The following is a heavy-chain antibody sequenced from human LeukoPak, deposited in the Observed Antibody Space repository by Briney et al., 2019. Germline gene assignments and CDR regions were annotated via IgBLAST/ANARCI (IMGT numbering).Heavy chain of an antibody. V-gene: IGHV4-34*01. J-gene: IGHJ4*02. Sequence: PSETLSLTCAVYGGSFSGYYWSWIRQPPGKGLEWIGEINHSGSTNYNPSLKSRVTISVDTSKNQFSLKLSSVTAADTAVYYCARGRRPPVWSGYSYYFDYWGQGTLVTVSS. CDR3: ARGRRPPVWSGYSYYFDY. D-gene: IGHD3-3*01. CDR1: GGSFSGYY. CDR2: INHSGST.